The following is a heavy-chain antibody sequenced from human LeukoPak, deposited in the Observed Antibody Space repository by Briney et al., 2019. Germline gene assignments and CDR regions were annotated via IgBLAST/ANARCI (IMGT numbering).Heavy chain of an antibody. CDR3: AKAHGYCSSTSCNTYYYYYGMDV. D-gene: IGHD2-2*02. CDR2: ISWNSGSI. J-gene: IGHJ6*02. Sequence: GRSLRLSCAASGSTFDDYAMHWVRQAPGKGLEWVSGISWNSGSIGYADSVKGRFTISRDNAKNSLYLQMNSLRAEDTALYYCAKAHGYCSSTSCNTYYYYYGMDVWGQGTTVTVSS. CDR1: GSTFDDYA. V-gene: IGHV3-9*01.